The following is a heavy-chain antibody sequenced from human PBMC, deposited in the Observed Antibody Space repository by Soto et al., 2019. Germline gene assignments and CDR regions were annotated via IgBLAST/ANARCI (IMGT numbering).Heavy chain of an antibody. V-gene: IGHV3-7*05. Sequence: EVQLVESGGGLVQPGGSLRLSCAASGFTFSTYWMNWVRQAPGKGLEWVANINQDGSAINYVDSVRGRFTISRDNAKNSLYLQMNSLRADDTAVYYCSIDGAMDDYWGQGTLVTVSS. CDR3: SIDGAMDDY. D-gene: IGHD5-18*01. CDR2: INQDGSAI. J-gene: IGHJ4*02. CDR1: GFTFSTYW.